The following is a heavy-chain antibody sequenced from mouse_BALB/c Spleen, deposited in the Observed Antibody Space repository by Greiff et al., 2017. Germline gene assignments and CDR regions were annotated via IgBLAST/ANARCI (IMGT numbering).Heavy chain of an antibody. J-gene: IGHJ2*01. CDR3: TREERGFDY. CDR2: INPSNGRT. Sequence: VQLQQPGAELVKPGASVKLSCKASGYTFTSYWMHWVKQRPGQGLEWIGEINPSNGRTNYNEKFKSKATLTVDKSSSTAYMQLSSLSSEDSAVYYCTREERGFDYWGQGTTLTVSS. CDR1: GYTFTSYW. V-gene: IGHV1S81*02.